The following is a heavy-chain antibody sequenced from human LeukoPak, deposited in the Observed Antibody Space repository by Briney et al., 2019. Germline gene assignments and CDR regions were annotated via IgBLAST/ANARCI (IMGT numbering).Heavy chain of an antibody. CDR3: ARANYVWGSYRV. J-gene: IGHJ4*02. D-gene: IGHD3-16*02. CDR1: GGSISSYY. CDR2: IYYSGST. V-gene: IGHV4-59*08. Sequence: SETLSLTCTVSGGSISSYYWSWIRQPPGKGLEWIGYIYYSGSTNYNPSLKSRVTISVDTSKNQFSLKLSSVTAADTAVYYCARANYVWGSYRVWGQGTLVTVSS.